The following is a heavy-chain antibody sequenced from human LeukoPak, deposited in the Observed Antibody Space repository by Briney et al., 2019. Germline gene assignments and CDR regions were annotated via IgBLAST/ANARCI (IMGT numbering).Heavy chain of an antibody. D-gene: IGHD4-23*01. CDR2: IYYSGST. Sequence: SETLSLTCTVSGGSISSGDYYWSWIRQPPGKGLEWIGYIYYSGSTYYNPSLKSRVTISVDTSKNQFSLKLSSVSAADTAVYYCARDLLNEGNHLDYWGQGTLVTVSS. J-gene: IGHJ4*02. CDR1: GGSISSGDYY. V-gene: IGHV4-30-4*01. CDR3: ARDLLNEGNHLDY.